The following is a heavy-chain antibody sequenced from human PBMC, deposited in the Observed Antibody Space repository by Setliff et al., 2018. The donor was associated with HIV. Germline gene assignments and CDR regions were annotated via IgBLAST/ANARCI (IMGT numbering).Heavy chain of an antibody. CDR3: ARAARGNTIFGVVPHYYMDV. D-gene: IGHD3-3*01. V-gene: IGHV1-2*04. CDR1: GYTFTGYY. J-gene: IGHJ6*03. Sequence: ASVKVSCKASGYTFTGYYMHWVRQAPGQRLEWMGWINPNSGGTNYAQKFQGWVTMTRDTSISTAYMELSRLRSDDTAVYYCARAARGNTIFGVVPHYYMDVWGKGTTVTVSS. CDR2: INPNSGGT.